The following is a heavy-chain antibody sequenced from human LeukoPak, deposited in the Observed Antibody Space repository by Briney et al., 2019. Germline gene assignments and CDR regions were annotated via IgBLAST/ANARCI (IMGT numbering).Heavy chain of an antibody. D-gene: IGHD3-3*01. CDR3: ARGRRDDFWSGYSLYYFDY. J-gene: IGHJ4*02. CDR1: GGSFSGYY. CDR2: VNHSGST. Sequence: KPSETLSLTCAVYGGSFSGYYWSWIRQPPGKGLEWIGEVNHSGSTNYNPPLKSRVSISVDTSKNQFSLRLTSVTAADTAVYYCARGRRDDFWSGYSLYYFDYWGQGTLVTVSS. V-gene: IGHV4-34*01.